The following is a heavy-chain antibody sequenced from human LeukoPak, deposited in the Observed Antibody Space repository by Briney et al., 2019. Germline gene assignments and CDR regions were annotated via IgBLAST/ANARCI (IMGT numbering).Heavy chain of an antibody. CDR3: ARDYGDYGYYNYAMNV. D-gene: IGHD4-17*01. V-gene: IGHV3-30*03. Sequence: GGSLRLSCAASGFTFSSYGMHWVRQAPGKGLEWVAVISYDGSNKYYADSVKGRFTISRDNSKNTLYLQMNSLRAEDTAVYYCARDYGDYGYYNYAMNVWGQGTTVTVSS. J-gene: IGHJ6*02. CDR2: ISYDGSNK. CDR1: GFTFSSYG.